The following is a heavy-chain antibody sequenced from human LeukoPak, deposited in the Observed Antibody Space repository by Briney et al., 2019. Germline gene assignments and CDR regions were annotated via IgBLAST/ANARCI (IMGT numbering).Heavy chain of an antibody. CDR2: ISSSRYTI. J-gene: IGHJ5*02. Sequence: PGGSLRLSCAASGFTFSTYSMNWVRQAPGKGLEWISYISSSRYTIYYADSVKGRFTISRDNAKNPLYLQMNSLRDEDTAVYYCARGSGWFDPWGQGTLVTVSS. CDR3: ARGSGWFDP. CDR1: GFTFSTYS. V-gene: IGHV3-48*02.